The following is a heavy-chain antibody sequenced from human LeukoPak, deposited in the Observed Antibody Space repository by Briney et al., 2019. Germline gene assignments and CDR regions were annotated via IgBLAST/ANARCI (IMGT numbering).Heavy chain of an antibody. CDR3: ARIGDGSYLPGFDY. D-gene: IGHD1-26*01. CDR1: GYTLTELS. J-gene: IGHJ4*02. Sequence: ASVKVSCKVSGYTLTELSMHWVRQAPGKGLEWMGGFDPEDGETIYAQKFQGRVTMTEDTSTDTAYMELSSLRSEDTAVYYCARIGDGSYLPGFDYWGQGTLVTVSS. CDR2: FDPEDGET. V-gene: IGHV1-24*01.